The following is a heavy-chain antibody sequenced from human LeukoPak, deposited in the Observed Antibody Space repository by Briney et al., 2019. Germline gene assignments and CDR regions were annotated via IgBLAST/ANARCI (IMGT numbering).Heavy chain of an antibody. CDR2: IYAGGST. Sequence: GGSLRLSCAASGFTVSSNYMSWVRQAPWGGLEWVSVIYAGGSTYYADSVKGRFTISRDNSKNTLYLQMNSLRAEDTAVYYCARDWSHRCFDYWGQGTLVTVSS. V-gene: IGHV3-53*01. CDR3: ARDWSHRCFDY. CDR1: GFTVSSNY. D-gene: IGHD3-3*01. J-gene: IGHJ4*02.